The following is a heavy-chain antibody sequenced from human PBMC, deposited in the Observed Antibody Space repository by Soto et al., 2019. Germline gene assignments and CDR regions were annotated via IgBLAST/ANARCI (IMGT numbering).Heavy chain of an antibody. V-gene: IGHV3-23*01. CDR2: VSASGLNT. CDR1: GFTFSTYA. Sequence: EVQLLESGGKLVQPGGSLTLSCAASGFTFSTYAMAWVRQAPGKGLEWVSGVSASGLNTAYADPVKGRFYISRDNSKNTVSLHMNSLRAEDTALYYCAKERPRRTSGYVFDYWGQGTPVTVSS. CDR3: AKERPRRTSGYVFDY. D-gene: IGHD5-18*01. J-gene: IGHJ4*02.